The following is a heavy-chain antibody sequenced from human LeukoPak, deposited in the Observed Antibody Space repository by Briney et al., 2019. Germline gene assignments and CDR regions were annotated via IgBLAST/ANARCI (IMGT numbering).Heavy chain of an antibody. CDR1: GFTFSSYG. D-gene: IGHD3-10*01. V-gene: IGHV3-30*18. CDR2: ISYDGSNK. Sequence: QPGGSLRLSCAASGFTFSSYGMHWVRQAPGKGLEWVAVISYDGSNKYYADSVKGRFTISRDNSKNTLYLQMNSLRAEDTAVYYYAKDPASWFGELLHTRGDYYFDYWGQGTLVTVSS. J-gene: IGHJ4*02. CDR3: AKDPASWFGELLHTRGDYYFDY.